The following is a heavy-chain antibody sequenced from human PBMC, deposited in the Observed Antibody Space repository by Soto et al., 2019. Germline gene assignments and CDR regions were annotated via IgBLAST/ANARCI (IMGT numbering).Heavy chain of an antibody. J-gene: IGHJ4*02. CDR1: GFTFSSCA. CDR3: AKDRSRSYGSGYPLGYFDY. Sequence: LRLSCAASGFTFSSCAMSWVRQAPGKGLEWVSGISGSGGGTYYADSVKGRFTISRDNSKNTLYLQMNSLRAEDTAVYYCAKDRSRSYGSGYPLGYFDYWGQGTLVTVSS. CDR2: ISGSGGGT. V-gene: IGHV3-23*01. D-gene: IGHD3-22*01.